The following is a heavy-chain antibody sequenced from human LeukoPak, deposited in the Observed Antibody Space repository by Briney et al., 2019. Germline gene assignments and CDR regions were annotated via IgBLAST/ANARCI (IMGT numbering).Heavy chain of an antibody. V-gene: IGHV4-39*01. J-gene: IGHJ4*02. D-gene: IGHD1-20*01. CDR3: ARRITGTTSDSFDY. CDR1: GGSISSVSYY. CDR2: ISYNGGT. Sequence: KASETLSLTCTVSGGSISSVSYYWGWIRQPPGKGLEWIGSISYNGGTYYNPSLKSRVTIFVDTSKNQFSLKLSSVTAADTAVYYCARRITGTTSDSFDYWGQGTLVTVSS.